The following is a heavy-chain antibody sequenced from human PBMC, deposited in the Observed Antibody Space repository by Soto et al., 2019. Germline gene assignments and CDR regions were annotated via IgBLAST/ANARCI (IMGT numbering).Heavy chain of an antibody. J-gene: IGHJ4*02. CDR2: ISYDGSNK. D-gene: IGHD2-2*01. Sequence: QVQLVESGGGVVQPGRSLRLSCAASGFTFSSYAMHWVRQAPGKGLEWVAVISYDGSNKYYADSVKGRFTISRDNXKXXLYLQMNSLRAEDTAVYYCARVRYCISTSCDYFDYWGQGTLVTVSS. CDR1: GFTFSSYA. CDR3: ARVRYCISTSCDYFDY. V-gene: IGHV3-30-3*01.